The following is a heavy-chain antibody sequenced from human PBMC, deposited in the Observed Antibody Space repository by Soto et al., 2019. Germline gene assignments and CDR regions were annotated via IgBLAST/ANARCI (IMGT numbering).Heavy chain of an antibody. Sequence: QVQLQESGPGLVKPSHTLSLTCTVSGGSTNSGAYYWTWIRQHPGQGLEWIGYVSYSGSTYYNPSFKTRVTATADKSNNKCSVRLSSVTAADTAVNYCAREKVDCHGAGSYDWFDPWGQGTVVTVSS. J-gene: IGHJ5*02. D-gene: IGHD3-10*01. CDR3: AREKVDCHGAGSYDWFDP. CDR2: VSYSGST. V-gene: IGHV4-31*03. CDR1: GGSTNSGAYY.